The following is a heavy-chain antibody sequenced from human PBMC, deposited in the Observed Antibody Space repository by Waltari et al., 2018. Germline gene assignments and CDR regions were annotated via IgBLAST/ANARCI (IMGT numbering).Heavy chain of an antibody. CDR3: ARMHIVVVTSLWYFDY. CDR1: GGSISSSNW. CDR2: IYHSGGT. J-gene: IGHJ4*02. D-gene: IGHD2-21*02. Sequence: QVQLQESGPGLVKPSGTLSLTCAVSGGSISSSNWWSWVRQPPGKGLEWMGEIYHSGGTNYNPSLKSLVTISVDKSKNQFSLKLSSVTAADTAVYYCARMHIVVVTSLWYFDYWGQGTLVTVSS. V-gene: IGHV4-4*02.